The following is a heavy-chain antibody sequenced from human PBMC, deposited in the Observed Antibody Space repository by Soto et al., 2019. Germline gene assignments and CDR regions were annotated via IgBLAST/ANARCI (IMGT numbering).Heavy chain of an antibody. CDR2: IYYSGDT. V-gene: IGHV4-30-4*01. D-gene: IGHD3-22*01. Sequence: TLSLTCTVSGDSIISGDYYWSWIRQTPGKGLEWIGYIYYSGDTNYNPSLKSRVIISVDTSKNQFSLKLSSETAAETAVYXXAXXXXXXXXSGYYHDWGXGTLXTV. CDR1: GDSIISGDYY. J-gene: IGHJ4*01. CDR3: AXXXXXXXXSGYYHD.